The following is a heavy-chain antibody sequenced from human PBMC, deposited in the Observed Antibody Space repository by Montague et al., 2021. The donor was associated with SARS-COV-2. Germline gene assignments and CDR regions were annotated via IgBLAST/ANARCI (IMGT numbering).Heavy chain of an antibody. CDR1: GDSITNNNY. Sequence: SETLSLTCTVSGDSITNNNYWGWIRLPPGKGLEWIGAIYHSGTTYYNPSLKSRVTISVDTSNNQFSLKLTSVTAADTAVYYCARRNIVASNWAFDYWGQGTLVTVSS. CDR2: IYHSGTT. CDR3: ARRNIVASNWAFDY. D-gene: IGHD2-21*01. J-gene: IGHJ4*02. V-gene: IGHV4-38-2*02.